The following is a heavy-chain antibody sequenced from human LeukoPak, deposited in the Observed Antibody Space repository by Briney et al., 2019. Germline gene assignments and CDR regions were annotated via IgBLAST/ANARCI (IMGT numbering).Heavy chain of an antibody. CDR2: ISYDGSNK. CDR3: ARDPRIKARLPPDC. V-gene: IGHV3-30-3*01. CDR1: GFTFSSYA. Sequence: PGRSLRLSCAASGFTFSSYAMHWVRQAPGKGLEWVAVISYDGSNKYYADSVKGRFTISRDNSKNTLYLQMNSLRAEDTAVYYCARDPRIKARLPPDCWGQGTLVTVSS. D-gene: IGHD3-10*01. J-gene: IGHJ4*02.